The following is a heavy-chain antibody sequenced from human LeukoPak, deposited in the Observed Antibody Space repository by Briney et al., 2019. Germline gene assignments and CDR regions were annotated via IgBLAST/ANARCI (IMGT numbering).Heavy chain of an antibody. D-gene: IGHD3-3*01. CDR1: GGSISSGSYY. CDR3: ARGDFWSGYGY. CDR2: IYTSGST. Sequence: KSSETLPLTCTVSGGSISSGSYYWSWIRQPAGKGLEWIGRIYTSGSTNYNPSLKSRVTISVDTSKNQFSLKLSSVTAADTAVYYCARGDFWSGYGYWGQGTLVTVSS. V-gene: IGHV4-61*02. J-gene: IGHJ4*02.